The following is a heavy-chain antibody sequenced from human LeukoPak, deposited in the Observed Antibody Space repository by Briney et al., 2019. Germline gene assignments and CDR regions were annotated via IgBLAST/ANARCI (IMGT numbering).Heavy chain of an antibody. CDR1: GYTFTSYY. CDR2: VNPSGGST. J-gene: IGHJ4*02. V-gene: IGHV1-46*01. Sequence: ASVKVSCKASGYTFTSYYMHWVRQAPGQGLEWMGIVNPSGGSTSYAQKFQGRVTMTRDMSTSTVYMELSSLRSEDTAVYYCAREISGSYLDYWGQGTLVTVSS. CDR3: AREISGSYLDY. D-gene: IGHD1-26*01.